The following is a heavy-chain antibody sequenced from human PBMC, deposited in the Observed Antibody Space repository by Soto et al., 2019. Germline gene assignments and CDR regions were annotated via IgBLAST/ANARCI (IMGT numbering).Heavy chain of an antibody. J-gene: IGHJ4*02. D-gene: IGHD3-22*01. CDR3: ARGDGDRYDGNGYLGRH. V-gene: IGHV3-74*01. Sequence: EVQLVESGGGVVQPGESLTLSCAASGFPFSSYWMHWVRQAPGKGLVWVSRLKSDGSGTYYADSVQDRFTISRDTARNTLYMQINSPRVEDTAVYFCARGDGDRYDGNGYLGRHWGQGTLVTVSS. CDR2: LKSDGSGT. CDR1: GFPFSSYW.